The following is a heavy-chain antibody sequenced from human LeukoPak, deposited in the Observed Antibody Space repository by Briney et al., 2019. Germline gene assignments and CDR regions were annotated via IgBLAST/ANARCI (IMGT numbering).Heavy chain of an antibody. Sequence: SQTLSLTCTVSGGSISSGDYYWSWIRPPPGTGLEWIVYIYYSGSTYYNPSLKSRVTISVDTSKNQFSLKLSSVTAADTAVYYCARAYCSSTSCYTDYYYMDVWGKGTTVTVSS. V-gene: IGHV4-30-4*08. CDR3: ARAYCSSTSCYTDYYYMDV. CDR2: IYYSGST. J-gene: IGHJ6*03. D-gene: IGHD2-2*02. CDR1: GGSISSGDYY.